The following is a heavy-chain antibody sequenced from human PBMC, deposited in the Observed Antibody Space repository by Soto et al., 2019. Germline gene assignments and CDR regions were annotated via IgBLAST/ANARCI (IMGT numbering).Heavy chain of an antibody. CDR2: VFHTGDT. V-gene: IGHV4-4*02. CDR1: GDSISSSVW. CDR3: ARKAWVRFDY. Sequence: SETLSLTCAVSGDSISSSVWWNWVRQPPGKGLEGIGEVFHTGDTYFNPSLRSRVAMSVDKSTNEFSLKVTSVTAADTAIYYCARKAWVRFDYWGQGALVTVSS. D-gene: IGHD7-27*01. J-gene: IGHJ4*02.